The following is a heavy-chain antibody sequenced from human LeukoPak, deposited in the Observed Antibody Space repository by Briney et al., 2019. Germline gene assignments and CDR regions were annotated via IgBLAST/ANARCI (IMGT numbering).Heavy chain of an antibody. CDR1: GFTFSSYS. Sequence: GGSLRLSCAASGFTFSSYSMNWVRQAPGKGLEWVSSISSSSSYIYYADSVKGRFTISRDNAKNSLYLQMNSLRAEDTAVYYCARVSGYSSSWYFAFDIWGQGTMVTVSS. V-gene: IGHV3-21*01. D-gene: IGHD6-13*01. CDR3: ARVSGYSSSWYFAFDI. J-gene: IGHJ3*02. CDR2: ISSSSSYI.